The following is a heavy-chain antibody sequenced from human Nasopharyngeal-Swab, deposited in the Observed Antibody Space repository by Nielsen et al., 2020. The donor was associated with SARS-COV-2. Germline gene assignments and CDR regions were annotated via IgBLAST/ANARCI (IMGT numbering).Heavy chain of an antibody. D-gene: IGHD5-12*01. V-gene: IGHV3-48*04. Sequence: VRQAPGKGLEWVSYISSSSSTIYYADSVKGRFTISRDNAKNSLYLQMNSLRAEDTAVYYCARDGGLGYSSYDTLDAFDIWGQGTMVTVSS. CDR3: ARDGGLGYSSYDTLDAFDI. CDR2: ISSSSSTI. J-gene: IGHJ3*02.